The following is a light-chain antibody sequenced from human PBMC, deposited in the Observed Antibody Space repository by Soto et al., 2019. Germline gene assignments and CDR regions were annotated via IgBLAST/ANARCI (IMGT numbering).Light chain of an antibody. CDR3: AAWDDSLNGCV. V-gene: IGLV1-44*01. Sequence: QSGLTQPPSASGTPGQRVTISCSGSSSNIGTYSVSWYQQVPGTAPRLLIYSDNQRPSGVPDRFSASKSGASASLAISGLQSEDEADFYCAAWDDSLNGCVFGTGTKLTVL. CDR2: SDN. J-gene: IGLJ1*01. CDR1: SSNIGTYS.